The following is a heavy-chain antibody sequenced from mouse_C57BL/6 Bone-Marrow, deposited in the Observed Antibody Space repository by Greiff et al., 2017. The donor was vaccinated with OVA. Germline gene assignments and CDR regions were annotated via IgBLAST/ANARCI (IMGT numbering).Heavy chain of an antibody. CDR2: IDPENGDT. CDR1: GFNIKDAY. Sequence: VQLQQSGAELVRPGASVKFSCTASGFNIKDAYMHWVKERPEQGLEWIGWIDPENGDTEYASKFQGKATITADTSSKTVYRHLSSLTSEDTAVYYCTTYGYWGQGTTLTVSA. CDR3: TTYGY. D-gene: IGHD1-1*01. V-gene: IGHV14-4*01. J-gene: IGHJ2*01.